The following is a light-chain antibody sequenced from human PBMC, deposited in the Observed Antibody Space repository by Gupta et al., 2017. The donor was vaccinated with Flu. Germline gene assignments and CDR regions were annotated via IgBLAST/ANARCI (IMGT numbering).Light chain of an antibody. V-gene: IGLV1-44*01. J-gene: IGLJ3*02. Sequence: QSVLTPSPSASGTPGHSVTISCSACSSNIGSNTVNWYQQLPGTAPKLLIYSNNQRPSGVPDRFSGSKSGTSASLAISGLQSEDEADYYCAAWDDSLNGLWVFGGGTKLTVL. CDR2: SNN. CDR3: AAWDDSLNGLWV. CDR1: SSNIGSNT.